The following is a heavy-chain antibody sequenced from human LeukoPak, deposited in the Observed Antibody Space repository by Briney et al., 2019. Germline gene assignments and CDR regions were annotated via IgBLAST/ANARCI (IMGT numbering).Heavy chain of an antibody. D-gene: IGHD3-10*02. Sequence: PSETLSLTCTVSGGSISSSSYYWGWIRQPPGKGLEWIGSIYYSGSTYYNPSLKSRVTMSVETSKNQFSLKVSSVTAADTAVYYCARGPPPLGAGTMLAFDYWGLGTLVTVSS. V-gene: IGHV4-39*07. CDR1: GGSISSSSYY. J-gene: IGHJ4*02. CDR2: IYYSGST. CDR3: ARGPPPLGAGTMLAFDY.